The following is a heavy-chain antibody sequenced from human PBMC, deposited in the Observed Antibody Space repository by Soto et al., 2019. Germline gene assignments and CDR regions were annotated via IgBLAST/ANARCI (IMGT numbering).Heavy chain of an antibody. D-gene: IGHD3-22*01. V-gene: IGHV3-23*01. CDR1: GFTFSSYA. CDR3: AKDRRGNYYDSSGYCSENDD. Sequence: GALRLSCAASGFTFSSYAMSWVLQAPGKGLEWVSSMGGAGRSSYDADSVKGRFTISRDNSKNTLYLQMNSLRAEDTAVYYCAKDRRGNYYDSSGYCSENDDWGQGTLVTVSS. J-gene: IGHJ4*02. CDR2: MGGAGRSS.